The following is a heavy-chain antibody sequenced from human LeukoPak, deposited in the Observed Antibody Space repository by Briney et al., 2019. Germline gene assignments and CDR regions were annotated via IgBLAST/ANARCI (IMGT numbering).Heavy chain of an antibody. CDR1: GYTFTAYH. CDR2: ISAYNGNT. J-gene: IGHJ3*02. V-gene: IGHV1-18*04. D-gene: IGHD2-2*02. Sequence: GASVKVSCKASGYTFTAYHMHWVRQAPGQGLEWMGWISAYNGNTNYAQKLQGRVTMTTDTSTSTAYMELRSLRSDDTAVYYCATIGPLGYCSSTSCYNSLEPLDIWGQGTMVTVSS. CDR3: ATIGPLGYCSSTSCYNSLEPLDI.